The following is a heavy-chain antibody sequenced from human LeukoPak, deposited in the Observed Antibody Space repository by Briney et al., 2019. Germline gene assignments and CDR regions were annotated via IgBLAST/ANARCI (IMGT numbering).Heavy chain of an antibody. CDR2: IYPGDSDT. J-gene: IGHJ3*02. CDR1: GYIFTSYW. D-gene: IGHD2-21*02. V-gene: IGHV5-51*01. CDR3: ASAYCGGDCYSALSAFDI. Sequence: GESLKISCKGSGYIFTSYWIGWVRQMPGKGLEWMGIIYPGDSDTRYSPSFQGQVTISADKSISTAYLQWSGLKASDTAMYYCASAYCGGDCYSALSAFDIWGQGTMVTVSS.